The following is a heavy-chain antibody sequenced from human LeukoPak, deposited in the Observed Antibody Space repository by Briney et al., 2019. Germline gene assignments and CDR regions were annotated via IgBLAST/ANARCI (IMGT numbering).Heavy chain of an antibody. CDR2: IYPGDSDT. V-gene: IGHV5-51*01. J-gene: IGHJ3*02. D-gene: IGHD3-22*01. Sequence: GESLKISCKGSGYSFTSYWIGWVRQMPGKGLEWMGIIYPGDSDTRYSPSLQGQVTISADKSISTAYLQWSSLKASDTAMYYCARCLRYSSGYYPFDALDIWGQGTMVTVSS. CDR1: GYSFTSYW. CDR3: ARCLRYSSGYYPFDALDI.